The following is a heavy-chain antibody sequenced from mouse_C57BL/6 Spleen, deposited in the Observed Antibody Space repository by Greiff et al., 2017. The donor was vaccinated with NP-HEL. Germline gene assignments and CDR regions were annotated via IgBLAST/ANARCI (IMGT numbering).Heavy chain of an antibody. CDR3: ARQGTTVVAYYYAMDY. Sequence: DVMLVESGGDLVKPGGSLKLSCAASGFTFSSYGMSWVRQTPDKRLEWVATISSGGSYTSYPDSVKGRFTISRDNAKNTLYLQMSSLKSEDTAMYYCARQGTTVVAYYYAMDYWGQGTSVTVSS. D-gene: IGHD1-1*01. CDR2: ISSGGSYT. V-gene: IGHV5-6*02. J-gene: IGHJ4*01. CDR1: GFTFSSYG.